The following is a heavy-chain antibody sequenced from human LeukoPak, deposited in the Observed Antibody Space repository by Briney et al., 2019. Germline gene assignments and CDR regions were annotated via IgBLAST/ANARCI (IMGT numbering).Heavy chain of an antibody. CDR1: GYTFTGYY. V-gene: IGHV1-2*02. CDR3: ARDASRDYYDSSGYYYEDWFDP. J-gene: IGHJ5*02. Sequence: ASVKVSCKXSGYTFTGYYMHWVQQAPGQGLEWMGRINPNSGGTNYSQKFQGRVTMTRDTSISTAYMELSRLRSDDTAVYYCARDASRDYYDSSGYYYEDWFDPWGQGTLVTVSS. CDR2: INPNSGGT. D-gene: IGHD3-22*01.